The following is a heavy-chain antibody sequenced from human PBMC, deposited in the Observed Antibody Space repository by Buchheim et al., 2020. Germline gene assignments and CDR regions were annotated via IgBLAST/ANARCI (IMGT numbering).Heavy chain of an antibody. CDR1: GYTFTSYD. D-gene: IGHD2-2*01. Sequence: QVQLVQSGAEVKKPGASVKVSCKASGYTFTSYDINWVRQATGQGLEWMAWMNPNSGDTGYAQKFQGRVTMTRNTSISTAYMELSSLRSEDTAVYYGARGRVVVVPAAMCWFDPWGQGTL. CDR3: ARGRVVVVPAAMCWFDP. CDR2: MNPNSGDT. J-gene: IGHJ5*02. V-gene: IGHV1-8*01.